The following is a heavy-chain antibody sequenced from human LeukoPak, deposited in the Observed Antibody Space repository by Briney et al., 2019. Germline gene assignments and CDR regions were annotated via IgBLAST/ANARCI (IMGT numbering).Heavy chain of an antibody. D-gene: IGHD1-26*01. V-gene: IGHV1-18*01. J-gene: IGHJ6*03. CDR3: ARVLVGATDYYYYMDV. CDR2: ISAYNGNT. CDR1: GYTFTSYG. Sequence: ASVKVSCKASGYTFTSYGISWVRQAPGQGLEWMGWISAYNGNTNYAQKLQGRVTMTTDTSTSSAYMELRSLRSDDTAVYYCARVLVGATDYYYYMDVWGKGTTVTVSS.